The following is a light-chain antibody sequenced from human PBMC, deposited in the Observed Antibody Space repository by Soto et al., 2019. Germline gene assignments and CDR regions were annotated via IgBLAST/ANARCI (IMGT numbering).Light chain of an antibody. Sequence: QSALTQPASVSGSPGQSITISCTGTSSDVGGYNYVSWYQHHPGKAPKLLIYEVTNRPSGVSNRFSGSKSGNTACLTISGLQAEDEANYYCSSYTTSSAWVFGGGTKLTVL. CDR3: SSYTTSSAWV. CDR2: EVT. CDR1: SSDVGGYNY. V-gene: IGLV2-14*01. J-gene: IGLJ3*02.